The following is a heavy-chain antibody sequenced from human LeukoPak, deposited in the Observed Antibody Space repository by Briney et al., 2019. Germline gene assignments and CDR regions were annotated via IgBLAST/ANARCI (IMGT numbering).Heavy chain of an antibody. CDR1: GYTLTELS. CDR3: ARDTEGPRYNWFDP. V-gene: IGHV1-24*01. D-gene: IGHD2-8*02. CDR2: FDPEDGET. J-gene: IGHJ5*02. Sequence: ASVKVSCKVSGYTLTELSMHWVRQAPGKGLEWMGGFDPEDGETIYAQKFQGRVTMTEDTSTDTAYMELSSLRSEDTAVYYCARDTEGPRYNWFDPWGQGTLVTVSS.